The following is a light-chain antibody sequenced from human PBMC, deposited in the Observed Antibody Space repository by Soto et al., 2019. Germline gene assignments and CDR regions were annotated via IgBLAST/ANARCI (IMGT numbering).Light chain of an antibody. J-gene: IGKJ5*01. Sequence: DIVMTQSPDSLAVSLGERATINCKSSQSVLYNSNNKNYLAWYQQKPGQPPKLLIYWASTRESGVPDRFSGSESGTDFTLTISSLQAEDVAVYYCQQYYSTPPTFGQGTRLEIK. CDR2: WAS. CDR3: QQYYSTPPT. CDR1: QSVLYNSNNKNY. V-gene: IGKV4-1*01.